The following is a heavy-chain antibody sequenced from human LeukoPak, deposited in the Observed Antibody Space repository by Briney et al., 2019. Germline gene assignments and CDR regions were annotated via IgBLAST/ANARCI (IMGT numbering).Heavy chain of an antibody. D-gene: IGHD3-3*01. CDR1: GGSISSSSYY. CDR3: ARDHYDFWSGYYKGNWFDP. CDR2: IYYSGST. J-gene: IGHJ5*02. V-gene: IGHV4-39*07. Sequence: PSETLSLTCTVSGGSISSSSYYWGWIRQPPGKGLEWIGSIYYSGSTYYNPSLKSRVTISVDTSKNQFSLKLSSVTAADTAVYYCARDHYDFWSGYYKGNWFDPWGQGTLVTVSS.